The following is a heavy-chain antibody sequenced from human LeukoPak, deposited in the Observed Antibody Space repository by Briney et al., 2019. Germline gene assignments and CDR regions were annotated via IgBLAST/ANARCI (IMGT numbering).Heavy chain of an antibody. J-gene: IGHJ5*02. V-gene: IGHV3-21*01. CDR1: GFTFGLYT. CDR2: ISSSSGYI. CDR3: AREDYGSGWMGWFDP. Sequence: PGGSLRLSCAASGFTFGLYTMNWVRQAPGQGLEWVSSISSSSGYIYYADSVKGRFTISRDNAENSLYLQMNSLRAEDTAIYFCAREDYGSGWMGWFDPWGQGTLVTVSS. D-gene: IGHD6-19*01.